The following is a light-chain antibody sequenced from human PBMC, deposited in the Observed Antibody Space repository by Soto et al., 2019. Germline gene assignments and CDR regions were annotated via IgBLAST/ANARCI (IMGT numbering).Light chain of an antibody. Sequence: DIQMTQSPSTLSASVGDRVTITCRASQSISSWLAWYQQKPGKAPKLLIYDASSLESGVPSRFSGSGSGTKFTLTIRSLQPDDFATWYRQQYNSYSRTFGQGTKVDIK. CDR2: DAS. CDR3: QQYNSYSRT. J-gene: IGKJ1*01. V-gene: IGKV1-5*01. CDR1: QSISSW.